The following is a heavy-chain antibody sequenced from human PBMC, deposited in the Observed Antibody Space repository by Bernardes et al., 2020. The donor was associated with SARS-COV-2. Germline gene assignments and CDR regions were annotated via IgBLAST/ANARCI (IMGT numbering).Heavy chain of an antibody. J-gene: IGHJ4*02. CDR1: GFTFSNFA. CDR3: ARDIVFATLPVGMLDY. V-gene: IGHV3-30-3*01. D-gene: IGHD2-2*01. CDR2: ISYDGSNK. Sequence: SLSLSCVVSGFTFSNFALHWVRQAPGQGLEWVAFISYDGSNKYYADSVKGRFTISRDNSKNTLYLQMNSLRNEDTAVYYCARDIVFATLPVGMLDYWGQGTLVTVSS.